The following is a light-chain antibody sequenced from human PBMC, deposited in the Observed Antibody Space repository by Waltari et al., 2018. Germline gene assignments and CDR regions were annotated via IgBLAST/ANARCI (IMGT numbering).Light chain of an antibody. J-gene: IGLJ2*01. Sequence: QSVLPQPPSVSAAPGHKVTISCPGSSSNIGTNYVSWYQPLPGTAPKVLIYENNKRPSGIPDRFSGSKSGTSATLGITGLQTEDEADYYCGTWDSSLSAGVFGGGTKLTVL. V-gene: IGLV1-51*01. CDR3: GTWDSSLSAGV. CDR1: SSNIGTNY. CDR2: ENN.